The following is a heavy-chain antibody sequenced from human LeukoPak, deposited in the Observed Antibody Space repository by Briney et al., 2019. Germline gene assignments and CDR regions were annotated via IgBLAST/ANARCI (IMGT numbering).Heavy chain of an antibody. CDR3: ARVASSSSWPPATG. CDR2: IIPIFGTA. D-gene: IGHD6-13*01. Sequence: GSSVKVSCKASGGTFSSYAISWVRQAPGQGLEWMGGIIPIFGTANYAQKFQGGVTITTDESTSTAYMELSSLRSEDTAVYYCARVASSSSWPPATGWGQGTLVTVSS. V-gene: IGHV1-69*05. J-gene: IGHJ4*02. CDR1: GGTFSSYA.